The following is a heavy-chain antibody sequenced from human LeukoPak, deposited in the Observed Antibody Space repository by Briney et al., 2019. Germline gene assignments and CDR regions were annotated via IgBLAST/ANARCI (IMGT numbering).Heavy chain of an antibody. CDR3: ARAGYNDFWSGYPYPLGYYYYGMDV. D-gene: IGHD3-3*01. J-gene: IGHJ6*02. CDR1: GYTFTNNY. CDR2: MNPNSGNT. Sequence: GASVKVSCKASGYTFTNNYLHWVRQAPGQGLEWMGWMNPNSGNTGYAQKFQGRVTTTRNTSIGTAYMELSSLRSEDTAVYYCARAGYNDFWSGYPYPLGYYYYGMDVWGQGTTVTVSS. V-gene: IGHV1-8*02.